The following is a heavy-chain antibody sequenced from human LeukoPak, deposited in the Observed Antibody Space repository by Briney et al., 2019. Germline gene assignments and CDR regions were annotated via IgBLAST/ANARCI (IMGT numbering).Heavy chain of an antibody. CDR1: GGAISSYY. Sequence: PSETLSLTCTVSGGAISSYYWSWIRQPPGKGLEWIGYVYYSGSTNDNPSLKSRVTMSVPTSKNQFSLKLSSVTAADTAVYYCASLRYCSGGSCVPKYFQHWGQGTLVTVSS. V-gene: IGHV4-59*08. CDR3: ASLRYCSGGSCVPKYFQH. J-gene: IGHJ1*01. CDR2: VYYSGST. D-gene: IGHD2-15*01.